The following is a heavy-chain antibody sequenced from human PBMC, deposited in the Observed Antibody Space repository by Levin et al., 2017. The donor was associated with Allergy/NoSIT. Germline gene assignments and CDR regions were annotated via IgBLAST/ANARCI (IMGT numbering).Heavy chain of an antibody. CDR3: ARWRPPAMFGVVIHRRDYCDP. Sequence: GGSLRLSCAASGFTFSNFAMAWVRQSPGKGLEWVSAVGGGGRYTYYAESVKGRFIISRDNSKHTPYLQMNSLRGDDTALYYCARWRPPAMFGVVIHRRDYCDPWGQGTLVTDSS. CDR1: GFTFSNFA. J-gene: IGHJ5*02. V-gene: IGHV3-23*01. CDR2: VGGGGRYT. D-gene: IGHD3-3*02.